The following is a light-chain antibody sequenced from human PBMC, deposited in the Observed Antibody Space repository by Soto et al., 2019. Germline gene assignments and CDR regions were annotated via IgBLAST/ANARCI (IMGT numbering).Light chain of an antibody. CDR1: SSNIGTNL. V-gene: IGLV1-44*01. Sequence: QSVLTQLPSASGSPGQRVTISCSGSSSNIGTNLVSWYQQLPGTAPQVFIYNNNQRPSRVPDRFSGSKSGTSASLAISGLQSEDEAEYYCVTWDDSLASYVFGAGTKVTVL. CDR2: NNN. CDR3: VTWDDSLASYV. J-gene: IGLJ1*01.